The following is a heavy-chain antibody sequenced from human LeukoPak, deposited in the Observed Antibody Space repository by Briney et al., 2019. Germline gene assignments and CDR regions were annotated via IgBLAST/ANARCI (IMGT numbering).Heavy chain of an antibody. V-gene: IGHV1-69*13. CDR1: RGTFSNYA. J-gene: IGHJ4*02. Sequence: GASVKVSCKAYRGTFSNYAISWVRQAPGQGLEWMGGIIPISGTANYAQKFQGRVTISADESTTTAYMEMSSLRFEDTAVYYCARGPQSGYDFWSGYFDYWGQGTLLTVSS. CDR3: ARGPQSGYDFWSGYFDY. CDR2: IIPISGTA. D-gene: IGHD3-3*01.